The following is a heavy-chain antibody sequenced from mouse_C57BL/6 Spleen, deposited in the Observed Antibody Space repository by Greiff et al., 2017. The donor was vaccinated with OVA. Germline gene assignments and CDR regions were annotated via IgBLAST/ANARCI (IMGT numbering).Heavy chain of an antibody. V-gene: IGHV1-74*01. J-gene: IGHJ2*01. CDR1: GYTFTSYW. D-gene: IGHD1-1*01. CDR2: IHPSDSDT. CDR3: AIRKIAVVATFDY. Sequence: QVQLQQPGAELVKPGASVKVSCKASGYTFTSYWMHWVKQRPGQGLEWIGRIHPSDSDTNYNQKFKGKATFTVDKSSSTAYMQLSSLTSEDSAVYYCAIRKIAVVATFDYWGQGTTLTVSS.